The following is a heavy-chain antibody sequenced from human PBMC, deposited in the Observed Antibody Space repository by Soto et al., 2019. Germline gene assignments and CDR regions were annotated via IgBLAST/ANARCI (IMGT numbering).Heavy chain of an antibody. Sequence: QVHLVQSGAEVKKPGASVKVSCKGSGYAFTTYGITWVRQAPGQGLEWMGWISAHNGNTNYAQKLQGRVTVTRDTSTSSAYMELRSLRSDDAAVYYCARGRYGDYWGQGALVTVSS. CDR2: ISAHNGNT. J-gene: IGHJ4*02. CDR3: ARGRYGDY. D-gene: IGHD1-1*01. CDR1: GYAFTTYG. V-gene: IGHV1-18*01.